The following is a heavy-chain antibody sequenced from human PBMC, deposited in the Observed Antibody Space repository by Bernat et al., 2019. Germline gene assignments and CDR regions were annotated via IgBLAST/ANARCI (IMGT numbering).Heavy chain of an antibody. J-gene: IGHJ4*02. D-gene: IGHD5-12*01. CDR1: GFTFSSYA. V-gene: IGHV3-30-3*01. CDR3: ARDPLPRLPTYYFDY. Sequence: QVQLVESGGGVVQPGRSLRLSCAASGFTFSSYAMHWVRQAPGKGLEWVAFISYDGSNKYYGDSVKGRFTISRDNSKNTLYLKMNRLRAEDTAVYYCARDPLPRLPTYYFDYWGQGTLVTVSS. CDR2: ISYDGSNK.